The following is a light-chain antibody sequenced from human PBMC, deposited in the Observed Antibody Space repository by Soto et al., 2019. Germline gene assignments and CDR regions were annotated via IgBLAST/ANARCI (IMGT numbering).Light chain of an antibody. CDR1: SSNIGRNY. CDR2: RNN. Sequence: QSVLTQPPSASGTPGQRVNISCSGSSSNIGRNYVYWYRQFPGTAPKLLIQRNNQRPSGVPARFSGSKSGTSASLAISGLRYEDEADYYCGGWDDRLSGPVFGGGTKLTVL. V-gene: IGLV1-47*01. J-gene: IGLJ2*01. CDR3: GGWDDRLSGPV.